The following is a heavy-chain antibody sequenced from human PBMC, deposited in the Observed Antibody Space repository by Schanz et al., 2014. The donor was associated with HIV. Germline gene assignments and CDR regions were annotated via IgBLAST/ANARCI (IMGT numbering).Heavy chain of an antibody. Sequence: VQLLESGGGLVQAGGSLRLSCAASGFIFQDYAMSWVRQAPGKGLEWVSGINWSGSSTAYADSVKGRFTISRDNGKNSLFLQMNSLRAEDTAVYYCARLRGFLWFGDHPYSFDYWGQGTLVTVSS. J-gene: IGHJ4*02. D-gene: IGHD3-10*01. CDR3: ARLRGFLWFGDHPYSFDY. CDR2: INWSGSST. V-gene: IGHV3-20*04. CDR1: GFIFQDYA.